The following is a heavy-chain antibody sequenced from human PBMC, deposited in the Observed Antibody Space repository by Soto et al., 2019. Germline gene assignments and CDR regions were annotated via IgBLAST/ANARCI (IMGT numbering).Heavy chain of an antibody. CDR1: GDTFAAHW. CDR3: ARLHLPTGWFAP. J-gene: IGHJ5*02. V-gene: IGHV5-51*01. Sequence: PGESLKISCQGSGDTFAAHWIAWVRQTPGRGLEWMGIIYPGDSDIRYGPSFQGQATMSVDKSTATACLQWSSLKPSDTGIYYCARLHLPTGWFAPWGQGTRVTVSS. CDR2: IYPGDSDI.